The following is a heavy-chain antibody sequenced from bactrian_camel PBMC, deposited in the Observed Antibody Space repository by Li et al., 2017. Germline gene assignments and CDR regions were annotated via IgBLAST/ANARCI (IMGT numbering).Heavy chain of an antibody. J-gene: IGHJ6*01. CDR2: INSDGGIT. CDR1: GFAFSTFW. CDR3: AASRNRIFGTCQYPDQYNIWGQGTRTCPTDFGY. V-gene: IGHV3S1*01. D-gene: IGHD5*01. Sequence: VQLVESGGGLVQPGGSLALSCAASGFAFSTFWMYWVRQAPGKGLEWVSTINSDGGITYYADSVKGRFTISRDSAKNTLYLQMDNLKPDDTAMYYCAASRNRIFGTCQYPDQYNIWGQGTRTCPTDFGYWGQGTQVTVS.